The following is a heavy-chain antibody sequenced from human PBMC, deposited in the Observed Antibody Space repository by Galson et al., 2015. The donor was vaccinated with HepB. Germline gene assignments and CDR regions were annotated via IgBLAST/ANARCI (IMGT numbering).Heavy chain of an antibody. J-gene: IGHJ4*02. CDR2: ISAYNGNT. CDR3: ARDLIDYYDSSGYSGGDY. D-gene: IGHD3-22*01. CDR1: GYTFTSYG. V-gene: IGHV1-18*01. Sequence: SVKVSCKASGYTFTSYGISWVRQAPGQGLEWMGWISAYNGNTNYAQKLQGRVTMTTDTSTSTAYMELRSLRSDDTAVYYCARDLIDYYDSSGYSGGDYWGQGTLVTVSS.